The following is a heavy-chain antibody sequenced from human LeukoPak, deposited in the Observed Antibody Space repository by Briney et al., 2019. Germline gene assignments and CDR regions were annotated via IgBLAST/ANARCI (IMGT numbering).Heavy chain of an antibody. J-gene: IGHJ4*02. V-gene: IGHV3-30*03. CDR1: GFTFSSYG. CDR2: ISYDGSNK. CDR3: ARASGPFDY. Sequence: PGGSLRLSCAASGFTFSSYGMHWVRQAPGKGLEWVAVISYDGSNKYYADSVKGRFTISRDNCKNTLYLQMNSLRAEDTAVYSCARASGPFDYWGQGTLVTVSS. D-gene: IGHD3-10*01.